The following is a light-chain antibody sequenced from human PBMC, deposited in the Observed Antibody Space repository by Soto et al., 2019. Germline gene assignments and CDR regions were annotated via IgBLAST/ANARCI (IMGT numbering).Light chain of an antibody. Sequence: EIVLTQSPGTLSLSPGERATLSCRASQSVSNNYLAWYQQKPGQAPRLLIYGASNGATGIPARFSGSGSGTDFTLTISRLEPEDFAVYYCQQYGSSGTFGQGTKVEIK. CDR1: QSVSNNY. V-gene: IGKV3-20*01. CDR3: QQYGSSGT. CDR2: GAS. J-gene: IGKJ1*01.